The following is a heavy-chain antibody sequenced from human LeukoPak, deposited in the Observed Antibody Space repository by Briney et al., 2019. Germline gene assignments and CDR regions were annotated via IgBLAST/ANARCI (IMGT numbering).Heavy chain of an antibody. D-gene: IGHD2-2*01. CDR1: GYTFNSYA. CDR2: ISSYNGDT. Sequence: ASVKVSCKASGYTFNSYAFSWVRQAPGQGLEWVGWISSYNGDTNYARRFQGRVTMTTDTSTKTSHMELRNLGSDDTAVYYCARRRCTTTSCFEDYWGQGTLVTVSS. J-gene: IGHJ4*02. V-gene: IGHV1-18*01. CDR3: ARRRCTTTSCFEDY.